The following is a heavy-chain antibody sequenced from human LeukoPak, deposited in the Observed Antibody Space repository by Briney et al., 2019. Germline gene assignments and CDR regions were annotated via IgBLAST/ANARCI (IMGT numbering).Heavy chain of an antibody. Sequence: PGGSLRLSCAASGFTFSSYWMSWVRPAPGKGLEWVANIKQDGSEKYDVDSVKGRFTISRDNAKNSLYLQMNSLRAEDTAVYYCARVDSGYSDFDYWGQGTLVTVSS. CDR1: GFTFSSYW. J-gene: IGHJ4*02. CDR3: ARVDSGYSDFDY. V-gene: IGHV3-7*01. CDR2: IKQDGSEK. D-gene: IGHD5-18*01.